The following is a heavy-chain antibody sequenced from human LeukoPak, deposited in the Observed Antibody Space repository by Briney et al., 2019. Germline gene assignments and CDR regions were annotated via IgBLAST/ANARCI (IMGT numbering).Heavy chain of an antibody. D-gene: IGHD3-22*01. V-gene: IGHV4-39*01. CDR2: IYYSGST. CDR3: ARQGGITMIVVVSGDAFDV. J-gene: IGHJ3*01. CDR1: GGSISSSYSY. Sequence: SETLSLTCTVSGGSISSSYSYWGWIRQPPGKGLEWIGNIYYSGSTYYNPSLKSRLTISGDTSKNQFSLKLSSVTAADTAVYYCARQGGITMIVVVSGDAFDVWGQGTMVTVSS.